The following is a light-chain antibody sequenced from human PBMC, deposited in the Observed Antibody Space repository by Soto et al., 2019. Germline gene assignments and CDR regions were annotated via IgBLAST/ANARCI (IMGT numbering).Light chain of an antibody. CDR1: QSVRNSL. J-gene: IGKJ1*01. CDR3: QRYDSLRT. V-gene: IGKV3-20*01. CDR2: DAS. Sequence: EIVLTQSPGTLSLSPGERATLSCRASQSVRNSLLAWYQQKPGQPPRLLIYDASTRATATPERFSGSGSGTDFTLTISRLEPEDFAVYYCQRYDSLRTFGQGTKVDI.